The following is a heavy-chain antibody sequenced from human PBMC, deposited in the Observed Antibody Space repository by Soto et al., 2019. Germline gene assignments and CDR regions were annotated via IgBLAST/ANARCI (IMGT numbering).Heavy chain of an antibody. D-gene: IGHD5-12*01. Sequence: SETLSLTCTVSGGSISSADYYWSWVRQPPGKGLEWIRYIYYSGSTFFNPSLKSRVTISKDTSRNQFSLRLNSVTAADTAVYYCARAIVVTIGGMDVWGQGTTVTVSS. CDR1: GGSISSADYY. CDR2: IYYSGST. J-gene: IGHJ6*02. V-gene: IGHV4-30-4*01. CDR3: ARAIVVTIGGMDV.